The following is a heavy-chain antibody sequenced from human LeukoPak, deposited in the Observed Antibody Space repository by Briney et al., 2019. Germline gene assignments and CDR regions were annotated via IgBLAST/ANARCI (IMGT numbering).Heavy chain of an antibody. CDR1: GFTFSSYA. D-gene: IGHD6-13*01. CDR2: ISYDGSNK. CDR3: ARAPDYSSSWYGVFDY. V-gene: IGHV3-30-3*01. Sequence: GGSLRLSCAASGFTFSSYAMDWVRQAPDKGLEWVAVISYDGSNKYYADSVEGRFTISRDNSKNTLYLQMNSLRAEDTAVYYCARAPDYSSSWYGVFDYWGQGTLVTVSS. J-gene: IGHJ4*02.